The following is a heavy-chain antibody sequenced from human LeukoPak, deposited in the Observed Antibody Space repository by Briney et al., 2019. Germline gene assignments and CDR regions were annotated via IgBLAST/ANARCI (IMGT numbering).Heavy chain of an antibody. D-gene: IGHD5-18*01. J-gene: IGHJ4*02. CDR1: GFTFSSYA. Sequence: PGGSLRLSCAASGFTFSSYAMSWVRQAPGKGLEWVSAISGSGGSTYYADSVKGRFTISRDNSKNTLYLQMNSLRAEDTAVYYCAKEFGRGYSYGYDLGSDYWGQGTLVTVSS. CDR2: ISGSGGST. CDR3: AKEFGRGYSYGYDLGSDY. V-gene: IGHV3-23*01.